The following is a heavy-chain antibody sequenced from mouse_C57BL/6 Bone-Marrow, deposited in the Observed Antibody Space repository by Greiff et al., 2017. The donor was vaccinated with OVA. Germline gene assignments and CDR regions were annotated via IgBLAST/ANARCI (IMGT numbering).Heavy chain of an antibody. Sequence: VQLQQSGTVLARPGASVKMSCKTSGYTFTSYWMHWVKQRPGQGLEWIGAIYPGNSDTSYNQKFKGKAKLTAVTSASTAYMELSSLTNEDSAVYYCTRSHYYGSSYVAYWGQGTLVTVSA. V-gene: IGHV1-5*01. CDR2: IYPGNSDT. CDR3: TRSHYYGSSYVAY. J-gene: IGHJ3*01. D-gene: IGHD1-1*01. CDR1: GYTFTSYW.